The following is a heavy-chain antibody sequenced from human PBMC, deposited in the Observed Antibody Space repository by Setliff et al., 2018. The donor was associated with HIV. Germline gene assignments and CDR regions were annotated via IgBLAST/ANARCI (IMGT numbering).Heavy chain of an antibody. J-gene: IGHJ5*02. D-gene: IGHD1-20*01. Sequence: TLSLTCTISGSSIISYYWNWVRQPPGKALEWLALIYWDDHKQYSPSLKNRLTITKDTSKNHVVLTMTNVDPDDTGTYYCAHRPYNSPNWFDPWGQGTLVTVSS. CDR2: IYWDDHK. CDR3: AHRPYNSPNWFDP. CDR1: GSSIISYYWN. V-gene: IGHV2-5*08.